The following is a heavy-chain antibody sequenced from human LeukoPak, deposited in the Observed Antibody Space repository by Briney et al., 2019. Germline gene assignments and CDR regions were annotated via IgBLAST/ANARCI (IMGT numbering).Heavy chain of an antibody. V-gene: IGHV1-2*02. CDR1: GYTFTGYY. CDR3: ARWGSRYWFDP. J-gene: IGHJ5*02. Sequence: ASVKVSCKASGYTFTGYYIHWVRQSPGQGLEWMGWINPNSGGTDYAQKLQGRGTMTTDTSTSTAYMELRSLRSDDTAVYYCARWGSRYWFDPWGQGTLVTVSS. CDR2: INPNSGGT. D-gene: IGHD6-13*01.